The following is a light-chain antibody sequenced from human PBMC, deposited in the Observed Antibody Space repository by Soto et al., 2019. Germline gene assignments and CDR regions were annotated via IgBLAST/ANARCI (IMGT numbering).Light chain of an antibody. CDR2: GAS. J-gene: IGKJ1*01. Sequence: DIQMTQSPSSLSASVGDRVTITCQASQDITNFLNWYQHKPGKAPKLLFYGASNLETGVPPRFSGSGSRTDFTFTISILQPEDIATYYCQQYDILPWTFGQGTKVEIK. CDR3: QQYDILPWT. V-gene: IGKV1-33*01. CDR1: QDITNF.